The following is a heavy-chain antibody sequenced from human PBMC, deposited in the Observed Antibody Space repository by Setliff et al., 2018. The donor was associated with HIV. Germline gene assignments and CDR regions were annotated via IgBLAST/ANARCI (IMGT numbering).Heavy chain of an antibody. CDR3: AKQDTAMAFDY. CDR1: GFTFSSYA. D-gene: IGHD5-18*01. Sequence: ETLSLSCAASGFTFSSYAMSWVRQAPGKGLEWVSAISGSGGSTYYADSVKGRFTISRDNSKNTLYLQMNSLRAEDTAVYYCAKQDTAMAFDYWGQGTLVTVSS. J-gene: IGHJ4*02. V-gene: IGHV3-23*01. CDR2: ISGSGGST.